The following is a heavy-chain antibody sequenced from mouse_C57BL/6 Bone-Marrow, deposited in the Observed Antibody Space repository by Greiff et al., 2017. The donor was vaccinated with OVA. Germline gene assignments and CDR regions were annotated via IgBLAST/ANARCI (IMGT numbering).Heavy chain of an antibody. CDR1: GYTFTDYY. Sequence: EVQLQQSGPVLVKPGASVKMSCKASGYTFTDYYMNWVKQSPGKSLEWIGVFNPYNGGTRYNQKFKGKATLTVDKSSSTAYMELNSLTSEDSAVYYCARRDWDRYWWFDVWGKGTTVTVSA. V-gene: IGHV1-19*01. CDR3: ARRDWDRYWWFDV. CDR2: FNPYNGGT. J-gene: IGHJ1*03. D-gene: IGHD4-1*01.